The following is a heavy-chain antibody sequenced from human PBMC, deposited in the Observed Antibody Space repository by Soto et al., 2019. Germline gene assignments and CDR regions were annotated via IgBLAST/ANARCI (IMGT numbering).Heavy chain of an antibody. CDR1: GYSFPDYS. Sequence: GASVKVSCKTSGYSFPDYSINCVRQAPGQGLEWLGWITVYNGHTNYAPSLQGRVTMTRDTSTSTVYMELSSLRSEDTAVYYCARAAVAGLNWFDPWGQGTLVTVSS. CDR3: ARAAVAGLNWFDP. V-gene: IGHV1-18*01. D-gene: IGHD6-19*01. J-gene: IGHJ5*02. CDR2: ITVYNGHT.